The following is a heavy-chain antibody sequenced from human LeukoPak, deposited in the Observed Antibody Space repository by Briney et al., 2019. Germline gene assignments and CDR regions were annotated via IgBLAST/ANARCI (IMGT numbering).Heavy chain of an antibody. CDR2: INPSGGST. V-gene: IGHV1-46*01. Sequence: ASVKVSCKASGYTFTSYYMHWVRQAPGQGLEWMGIINPSGGSTSYAQKFQGRVTMTRDTSTSTVYMELSSLRSEDTAVYYCATSLEGYCSSTSCYRFQHWGQGTLVTVS. J-gene: IGHJ1*01. D-gene: IGHD2-2*01. CDR3: ATSLEGYCSSTSCYRFQH. CDR1: GYTFTSYY.